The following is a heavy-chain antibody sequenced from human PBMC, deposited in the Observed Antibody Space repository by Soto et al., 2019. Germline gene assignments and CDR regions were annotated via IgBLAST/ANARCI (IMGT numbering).Heavy chain of an antibody. CDR1: GFTFSSYA. CDR2: ISVSGDKT. J-gene: IGHJ4*02. D-gene: IGHD6-13*01. V-gene: IGHV3-23*01. Sequence: EVQLLESGGGLVQPGGSLRLSCAASGFTFSSYAMSWVRQAPGKGLEWVSVISVSGDKTYYADSVKGRFTISRDNSKSTLYLQMNSLRAEATAVYYCAKRAYSSNWYSFVYWGQGSLVTVSS. CDR3: AKRAYSSNWYSFVY.